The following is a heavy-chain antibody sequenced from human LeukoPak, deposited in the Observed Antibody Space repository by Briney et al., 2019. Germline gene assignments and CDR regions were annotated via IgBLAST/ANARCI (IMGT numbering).Heavy chain of an antibody. V-gene: IGHV3-21*01. CDR3: ARVSYVRGVTVCYFDH. Sequence: PGGSLRLSCAASGFTFSSYSMNWVRQAPGKGLEWVSSISSSRSYIYYADSVKGRFTISRDNAKNSLYLKMNSLRAEDTAIYYCARVSYVRGVTVCYFDHWGQGTLVTVSS. D-gene: IGHD3-10*02. CDR1: GFTFSSYS. CDR2: ISSSRSYI. J-gene: IGHJ4*02.